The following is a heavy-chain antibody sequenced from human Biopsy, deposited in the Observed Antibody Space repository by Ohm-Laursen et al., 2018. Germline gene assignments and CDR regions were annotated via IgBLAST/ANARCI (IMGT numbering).Heavy chain of an antibody. CDR3: ARDYDTSGYYYVS. D-gene: IGHD3-22*01. CDR1: GGSISNNNYY. CDR2: IFYRGST. Sequence: TLSPTCPVSGGSISNNNYYWGWLRQPPGKGLEWIGSIFYRGSTHYKPSLKSRVNISVDTSKNQFSLKLNSVTAADTAVYYCARDYDTSGYYYVSWGQGTLVTVSS. J-gene: IGHJ5*02. V-gene: IGHV4-39*01.